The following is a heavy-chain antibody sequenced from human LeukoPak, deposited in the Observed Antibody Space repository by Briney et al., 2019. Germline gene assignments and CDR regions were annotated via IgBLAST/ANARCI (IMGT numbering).Heavy chain of an antibody. J-gene: IGHJ4*02. V-gene: IGHV3-9*01. CDR3: AKGRYYDSSEGPDY. D-gene: IGHD3-22*01. CDR2: ISWNSGSI. Sequence: PGGSLRLSCAASGFTFDDYAMHWVRQAPGKGLEWVSGISWNSGSIGYADSVKGRFTISRDNAKNSLYLQMNSLRAEDTALYYCAKGRYYDSSEGPDYWGQGTLVTVSS. CDR1: GFTFDDYA.